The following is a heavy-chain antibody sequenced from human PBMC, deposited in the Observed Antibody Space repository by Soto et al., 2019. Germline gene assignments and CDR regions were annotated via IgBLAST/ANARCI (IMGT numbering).Heavy chain of an antibody. D-gene: IGHD6-13*01. Sequence: GGSLRLSCAASGFTFSSYGMHWVRQAPGKGLEWVAVIWYDGSNKYYADSVKGRFTISRDNSKNTLYLQMNSLRAEDTAVYYCARDNGLAAAPQNYYYYYGMDVRGQRTTVTVSS. CDR3: ARDNGLAAAPQNYYYYYGMDV. V-gene: IGHV3-33*01. CDR2: IWYDGSNK. J-gene: IGHJ6*02. CDR1: GFTFSSYG.